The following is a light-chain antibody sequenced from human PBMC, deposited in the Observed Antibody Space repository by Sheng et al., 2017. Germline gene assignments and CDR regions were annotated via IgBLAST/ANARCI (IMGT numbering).Light chain of an antibody. J-gene: IGKJ3*01. Sequence: EIVMTQSPATLSVSPGGRTTLSCRASQSVSNYLAWYQQKPGQAPRLLIYGASTRATGIPARFSGSGSGTEFTLTISSLQPEDFAVYYCQQYGSSPRITFGPGTKVDIK. CDR2: GAS. V-gene: IGKV3-15*01. CDR3: QQYGSSPRIT. CDR1: QSVSNY.